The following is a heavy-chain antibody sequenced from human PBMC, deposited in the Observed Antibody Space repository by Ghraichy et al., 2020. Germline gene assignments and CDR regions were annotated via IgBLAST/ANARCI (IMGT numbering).Heavy chain of an antibody. V-gene: IGHV3-53*01. CDR2: VYSGGST. J-gene: IGHJ4*02. Sequence: GGSLRLSCLVSGFTVSSRYMSWVRQAPGKGLEWVSLVYSGGSTYYADSVRGRFTISRDNSNNTLYLQMSSLRVDDTTVYYCARGGPWAAAGTLDYWGQGPLVTFSS. D-gene: IGHD6-13*01. CDR3: ARGGPWAAAGTLDY. CDR1: GFTVSSRY.